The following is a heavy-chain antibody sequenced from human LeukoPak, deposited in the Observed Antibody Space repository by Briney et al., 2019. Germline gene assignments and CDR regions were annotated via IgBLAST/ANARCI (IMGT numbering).Heavy chain of an antibody. CDR1: GFTFSDYY. D-gene: IGHD2-21*02. V-gene: IGHV3-11*06. CDR3: ARDLLYCGGDCYSRSFAFDI. J-gene: IGHJ3*02. Sequence: GGSLRLSCAASGFTFSDYYMNWIRQAPGKGLEWVSSISTSGRYTNYAESVKGRFTISRDNAKDSLYLQMNSLRAEDTAVYYCARDLLYCGGDCYSRSFAFDIWGQGTMVTVSS. CDR2: ISTSGRYT.